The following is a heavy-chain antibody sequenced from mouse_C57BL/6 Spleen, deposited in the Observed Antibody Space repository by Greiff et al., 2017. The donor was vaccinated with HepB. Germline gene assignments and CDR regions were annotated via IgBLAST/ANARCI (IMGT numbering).Heavy chain of an antibody. D-gene: IGHD1-1*01. V-gene: IGHV1-81*01. CDR2: IYPRSGNT. Sequence: VQLQQSGAELARPGASVKLSCKASGYTFTSYGMSWVKQRTGQGLEWIGEIYPRSGNTYYNEKFKGKATLTADKSSSTAYMELRSLTSEDSAVYFCARSLTTVVALDYWGQGTTLTVSS. CDR1: GYTFTSYG. CDR3: ARSLTTVVALDY. J-gene: IGHJ2*01.